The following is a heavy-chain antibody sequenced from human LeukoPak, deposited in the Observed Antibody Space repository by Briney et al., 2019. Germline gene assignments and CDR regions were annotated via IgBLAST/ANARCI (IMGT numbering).Heavy chain of an antibody. CDR3: ARGGSSSADN. D-gene: IGHD6-6*01. J-gene: IGHJ4*02. CDR1: GFTFSSYW. Sequence: GGSLRLSCAASGFTFSSYWMSWVRQAPGKGLEWVSVIYSGGSTYYADSVKGRFTISRDNSKNTLYLQMNSLRAEDTAVYYCARGGSSSADNWGQGTLVTVSS. V-gene: IGHV3-53*01. CDR2: IYSGGST.